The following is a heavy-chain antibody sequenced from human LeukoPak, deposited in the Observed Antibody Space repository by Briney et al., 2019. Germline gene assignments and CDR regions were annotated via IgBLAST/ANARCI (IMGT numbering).Heavy chain of an antibody. CDR2: ISAYNGNT. V-gene: IGHV1-18*01. D-gene: IGHD3-22*01. CDR1: GYPFYSLG. CDR3: AREDDSSGYYNN. Sequence: ASVEVSLKGSGYPFYSLGNKWGRPAPGPGVGLMGWISAYNGNTNYAQKLQGRVTMTTDTSTSTAYMELRSLRSDDTAVYYCAREDDSSGYYNNWGQGTLVTVSS. J-gene: IGHJ4*02.